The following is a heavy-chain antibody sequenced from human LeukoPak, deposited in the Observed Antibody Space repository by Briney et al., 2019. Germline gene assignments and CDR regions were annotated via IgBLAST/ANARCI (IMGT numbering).Heavy chain of an antibody. CDR2: IYHSGST. J-gene: IGHJ6*02. V-gene: IGHV4-4*02. D-gene: IGHD6-19*01. Sequence: PSETLSLTCAVSGGSISSSNRWSWVRQPPGKGLEWIGEIYHSGSTNYNPSLKSRVTISVDKSKNQFSLKLSSVTAADTAVYYCARARYSSGWYYGMDVWGQGTTVTVSS. CDR3: ARARYSSGWYYGMDV. CDR1: GGSISSSNR.